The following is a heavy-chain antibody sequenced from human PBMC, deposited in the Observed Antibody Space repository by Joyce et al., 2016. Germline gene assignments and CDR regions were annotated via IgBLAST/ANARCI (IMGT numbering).Heavy chain of an antibody. Sequence: EEQLVESGGGLVQAGGSLRLSCVASGFIFSNYWMSWVRQGPGKGLEWVAKINQDGIAMYHVDSVKGRFTISRDNAKNSLYLQMSSLRAEDTATYYCARDGARPLTAIPEYWGQGTLVTVSS. CDR1: GFIFSNYW. CDR3: ARDGARPLTAIPEY. J-gene: IGHJ4*02. CDR2: INQDGIAM. V-gene: IGHV3-7*05. D-gene: IGHD2-21*02.